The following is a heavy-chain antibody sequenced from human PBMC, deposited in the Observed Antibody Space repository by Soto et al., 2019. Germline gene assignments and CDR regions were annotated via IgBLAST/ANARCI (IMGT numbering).Heavy chain of an antibody. V-gene: IGHV4-4*02. CDR2: IYHSGST. CDR3: AREGDEWLVREGFDP. CDR1: SGSISSSNW. D-gene: IGHD6-19*01. Sequence: SETLSLTCAVSSGSISSSNWWSWVRQPPGKGLEWIGEIYHSGSTNYNPSLKSRVTISVDKSKNQFSLKLSSVTAADTAVYYCAREGDEWLVREGFDPWGQGTLVTVSS. J-gene: IGHJ5*02.